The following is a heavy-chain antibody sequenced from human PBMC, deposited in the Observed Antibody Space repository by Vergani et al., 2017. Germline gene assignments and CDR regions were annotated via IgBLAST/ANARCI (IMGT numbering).Heavy chain of an antibody. CDR3: ARDPGYFDRTPPGYFDL. D-gene: IGHD3-9*01. V-gene: IGHV3-30*01. CDR1: GFTFSSYA. CDR2: ISYDGSNK. J-gene: IGHJ2*01. Sequence: QVQLVESGGGVVQPGRSLRLSCAASGFTFSSYAMLWVRQAPGKGLEWVAVISYDGSNKYYADSVKGRFTISRDNSKNTLYLQMNSLRAEDTAVYYCARDPGYFDRTPPGYFDLWGRGTLVTVSS.